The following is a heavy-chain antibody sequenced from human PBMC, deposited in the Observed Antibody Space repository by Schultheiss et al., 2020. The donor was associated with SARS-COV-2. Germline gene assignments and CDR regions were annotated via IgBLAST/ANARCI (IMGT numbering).Heavy chain of an antibody. D-gene: IGHD5-18*01. CDR3: TRVSGGFGFYYYYYMDV. CDR2: IRSKAYGGTT. J-gene: IGHJ6*03. CDR1: GFTFSSYA. Sequence: GGSLRLSCAASGFTFSSYAMSWFRQAPGKGLEWVGFIRSKAYGGTTEYAASVKGRFTISRDDSKSIAYLQMNSLKTEDTAVYYCTRVSGGFGFYYYYYMDVWGKGTTVTVSS. V-gene: IGHV3-49*03.